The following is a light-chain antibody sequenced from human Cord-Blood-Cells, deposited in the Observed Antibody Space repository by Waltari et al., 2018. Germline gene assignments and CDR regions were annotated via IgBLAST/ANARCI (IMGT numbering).Light chain of an antibody. Sequence: DIQMTQSPSSLSASVGDRVTITCRASQSISSYLNWYQQKPGKAPQLLIYAASSLQSGVPSRFSGSGYGTDFPLTISSLQPEDFATYYCQQRYSTLTFGGGTKVEIK. CDR2: AAS. CDR1: QSISSY. CDR3: QQRYSTLT. V-gene: IGKV1-39*01. J-gene: IGKJ4*01.